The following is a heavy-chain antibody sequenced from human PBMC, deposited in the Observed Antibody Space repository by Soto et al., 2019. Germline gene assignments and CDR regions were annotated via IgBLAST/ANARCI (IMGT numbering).Heavy chain of an antibody. V-gene: IGHV4-34*01. Sequence: PSETLSLTCAVYGGSFSGYYWGWIRQPPGKGLEWIGEINHSGSTNYNPSLKSRVTISVDTSKNQFSLKLSSVTAADTAVYYCARGPPSTRIFGVVTPLRYWGQGTLVTVSS. D-gene: IGHD3-3*01. CDR3: ARGPPSTRIFGVVTPLRY. CDR2: INHSGST. CDR1: GGSFSGYY. J-gene: IGHJ4*02.